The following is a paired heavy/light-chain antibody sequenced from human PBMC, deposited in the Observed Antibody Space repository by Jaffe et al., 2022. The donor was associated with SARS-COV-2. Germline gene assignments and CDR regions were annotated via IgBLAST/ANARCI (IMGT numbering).Heavy chain of an antibody. J-gene: IGHJ4*02. CDR3: ARGADYGGNRFDC. Sequence: QVQLQESGPGLVKPSQTLSLTCTVSGGSISSGSYYWSWIRQPAGKGLEWIGRVYTSGSTNYNPSLKSRLTISVDTSKNLFSLKLGSMTAADTAVYYCARGADYGGNRFDCWGQGTLVTVSS. CDR1: GGSISSGSYY. V-gene: IGHV4-61*02. D-gene: IGHD4-17*01. CDR2: VYTSGST.
Light chain of an antibody. CDR3: ATWDDSLSGYVV. V-gene: IGLV1-47*01. CDR1: TSNIESNY. CDR2: RNN. Sequence: QSVLTQPPSASGTPGQRVTISCSGSTSNIESNYVYWYQQLPGAAPKLLIYRNNQRPSGVPDRFSGSKSGTSASLAISGLRSEDEADYYCATWDDSLSGYVVFGGGTKLTVL. J-gene: IGLJ2*01.